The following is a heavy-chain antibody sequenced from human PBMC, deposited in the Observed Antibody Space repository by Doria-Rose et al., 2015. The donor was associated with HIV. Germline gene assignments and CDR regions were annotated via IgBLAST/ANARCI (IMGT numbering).Heavy chain of an antibody. CDR1: GVSLSSPGMG. CDR2: IFSDDER. D-gene: IGHD6-13*01. J-gene: IGHJ4*02. Sequence: TLKESGPVLVKPTGTLTLTCTVSGVSLSSPGMGVSWIRQPPGKALEWLANIFSDDERSYKTSLKSRLTISRGTSKSQVVLTMTDMDPVDTATYYCARIKSSRWYHKYYFDFWGQGTLVIVSA. V-gene: IGHV2-26*01. CDR3: ARIKSSRWYHKYYFDF.